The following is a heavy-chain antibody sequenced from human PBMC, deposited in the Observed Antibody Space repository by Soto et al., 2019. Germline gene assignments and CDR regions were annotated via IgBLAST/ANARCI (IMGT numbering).Heavy chain of an antibody. CDR2: IYKSATT. CDR3: ARGRYCLTGRCFPNWFDS. J-gene: IGHJ5*01. V-gene: IGHV4-30-4*01. CDR1: GDSISNLDYF. D-gene: IGHD7-27*01. Sequence: SETLSLTCSVSGDSISNLDYFWAWIRPPPGQALEYIGYIYKSATTYYNPSFESRVAISVDTPKSQFSLNVTSVTAADTAVYFCARGRYCLTGRCFPNWFDSWGQGALVTVSS.